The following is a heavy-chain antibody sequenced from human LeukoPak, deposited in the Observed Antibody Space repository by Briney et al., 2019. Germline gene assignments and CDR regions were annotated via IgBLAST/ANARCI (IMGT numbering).Heavy chain of an antibody. CDR2: IRYDGSSK. D-gene: IGHD6-19*01. J-gene: IGHJ4*02. CDR1: GFTFSSYG. V-gene: IGHV3-30*02. Sequence: GGSLRLSCTASGFTFSSYGMHWVRQAPGKGLEWVAFIRYDGSSKYYADYVKGRFTISRDNSNNTLYLQMNSLRADDTAVYYCGKEAYSSGWYWLDYWPRGTLLRV. CDR3: GKEAYSSGWYWLDY.